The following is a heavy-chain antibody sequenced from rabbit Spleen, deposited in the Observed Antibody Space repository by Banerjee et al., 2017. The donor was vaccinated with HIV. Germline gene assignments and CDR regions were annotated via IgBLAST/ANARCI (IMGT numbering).Heavy chain of an antibody. CDR2: IEVGSSDFT. V-gene: IGHV1S40*01. CDR3: ARDAGTSFSTYGMDL. Sequence: EESGGGLVKPGASLTLTCTASGVSFSFSSYMCWVRQAPGKGLEWIACIEVGSSDFTYFATWAKGRFTISKTSSTTVTLQMISLTVADTATYFCARDAGTSFSTYGMDLWGQGTLVTVS. D-gene: IGHD4-2*01. J-gene: IGHJ6*01. CDR1: GVSFSFSSY.